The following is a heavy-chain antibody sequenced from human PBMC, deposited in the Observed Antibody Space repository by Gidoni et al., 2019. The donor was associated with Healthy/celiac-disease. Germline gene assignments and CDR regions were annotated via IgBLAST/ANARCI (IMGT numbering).Heavy chain of an antibody. CDR2: INPSGGST. V-gene: IGHV1-46*01. Sequence: QVQLVQSGAEVKKPGASVKVSCKASGYTFTRYYMHWVRQAPGQGLEWMGIINPSGGSTSYAQKFQGRVTMTRDTSTSTVYMELSSLRSEDTAVYYCAREYPPSYGGNLGVYFDYWGQGTLVTVSS. D-gene: IGHD2-21*02. CDR3: AREYPPSYGGNLGVYFDY. J-gene: IGHJ4*02. CDR1: GYTFTRYY.